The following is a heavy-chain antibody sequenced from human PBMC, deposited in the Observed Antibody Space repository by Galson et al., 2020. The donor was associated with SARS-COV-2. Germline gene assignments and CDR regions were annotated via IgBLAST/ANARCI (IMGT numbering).Heavy chain of an antibody. CDR1: VYTLTRFA. V-gene: IGHV1-3*04. J-gene: IGHJ3*02. D-gene: IGHD3-22*01. Sequence: SVHVPCMASVYTLTRFALHWLRQVPGQRLEWMGWIYTGNGKSKYPQSFQGRVSITSDSSANTVYMELSKLKSEDTAMYYCARRVVEAVVFDIWGEGTMVTISP. CDR2: IYTGNGKS. CDR3: ARRVVEAVVFDI.